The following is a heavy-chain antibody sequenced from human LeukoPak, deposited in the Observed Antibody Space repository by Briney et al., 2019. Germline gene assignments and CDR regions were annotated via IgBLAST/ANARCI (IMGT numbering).Heavy chain of an antibody. CDR2: IKQDGSEK. J-gene: IGHJ4*02. D-gene: IGHD3-3*01. V-gene: IGHV3-7*01. Sequence: GGSLRLSCAASGFTFSSYWMSWVRQAPGKGLEWVANIKQDGSEKYYVDSVKGRFTISRDNAKNSLYLQMNSLRAEDTAVYYCARVITIFVDYNPQFDYWGQGTLVTVSS. CDR1: GFTFSSYW. CDR3: ARVITIFVDYNPQFDY.